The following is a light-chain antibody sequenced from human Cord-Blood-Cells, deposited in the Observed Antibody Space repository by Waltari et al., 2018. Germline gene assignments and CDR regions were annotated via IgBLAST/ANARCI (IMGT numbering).Light chain of an antibody. CDR1: SSYVGGYNY. J-gene: IGLJ3*02. CDR2: DVS. Sequence: QSALTQPASVSGSPGPSITISCTGTSSYVGGYNYVPWYQQHPGKAPKLMIYDVSKRPSGVSNRFSGSKSGNTASLTISGLQAEDEADYYCSSYTSSSTWVFGGGTKLTVL. V-gene: IGLV2-14*01. CDR3: SSYTSSSTWV.